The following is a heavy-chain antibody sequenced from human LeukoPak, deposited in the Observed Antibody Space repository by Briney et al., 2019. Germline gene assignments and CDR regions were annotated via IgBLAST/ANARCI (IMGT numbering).Heavy chain of an antibody. CDR3: VRDFQWSLES. V-gene: IGHV3-66*01. Sequence: PGGSLRLSCAASGFTVSSNYMSWVRQAPGKGLEWVSVIYSGGSTYYADSVKGRFTISRDNSKNTLYLQMNSLRAEDTAVYYCVRDFQWSLESWGQGTPVTVSS. CDR1: GFTVSSNY. CDR2: IYSGGST. D-gene: IGHD1-1*01. J-gene: IGHJ5*02.